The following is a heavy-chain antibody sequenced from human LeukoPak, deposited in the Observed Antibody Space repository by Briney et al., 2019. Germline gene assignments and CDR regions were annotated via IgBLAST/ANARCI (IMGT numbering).Heavy chain of an antibody. Sequence: ASVKVSCKASGYTFTSYDINWVRQATGQGLEWMGWMNPNSGNTGYAQKFQGRVTMTRNTSISTAYMELSSLRSEDTAVYYCATENTYYYGSGSHGDYWGQGTLDTVSS. D-gene: IGHD3-10*01. J-gene: IGHJ4*02. CDR2: MNPNSGNT. CDR1: GYTFTSYD. CDR3: ATENTYYYGSGSHGDY. V-gene: IGHV1-8*01.